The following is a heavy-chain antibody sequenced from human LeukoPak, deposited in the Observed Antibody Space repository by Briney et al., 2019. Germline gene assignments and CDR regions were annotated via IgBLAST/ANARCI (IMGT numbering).Heavy chain of an antibody. D-gene: IGHD3-22*01. CDR2: LSGSGGST. CDR1: GFTFSSYA. J-gene: IGHJ4*02. CDR3: AKAAYSSGYYNYFDY. Sequence: GGSLRLSCAASGFTFSSYAMSWVRQAPGKGLEWVSGLSGSGGSTDYADSAKGRFTISRDNSKNTLYLQMHSLRAEDTAFYYCAKAAYSSGYYNYFDYWGQGTLVTVSS. V-gene: IGHV3-23*01.